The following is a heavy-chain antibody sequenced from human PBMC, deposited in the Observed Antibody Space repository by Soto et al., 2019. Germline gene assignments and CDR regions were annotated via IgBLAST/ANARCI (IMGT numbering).Heavy chain of an antibody. D-gene: IGHD3-9*01. CDR2: IYYRGNA. Sequence: QLQLQESGPGLVKPSETLSLTCSVSDDSLNSDKYYWGWIRQPPGTGLEWIGSIYYRGNAYYTPSLQTRVTISLDQSRSQFSLKLNSVTAADSAVYFCARLEGLATISYYFDFWGPGALVTVSS. CDR3: ARLEGLATISYYFDF. CDR1: DDSLNSDKYY. J-gene: IGHJ4*02. V-gene: IGHV4-39*01.